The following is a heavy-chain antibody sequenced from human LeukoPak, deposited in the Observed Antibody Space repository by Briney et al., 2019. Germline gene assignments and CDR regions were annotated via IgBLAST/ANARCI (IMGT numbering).Heavy chain of an antibody. Sequence: GGSLRLSCAASGFTFSNACRNWVRQAPGKGLEWVGRIKSKTDGGTTDYVAPVKGRFTISRDDSKNTLYLQVNSLNTEDTAVYYCTTGNWGSFSYWGPGNPVTVSS. D-gene: IGHD7-27*01. CDR3: TTGNWGSFSY. J-gene: IGHJ4*02. V-gene: IGHV3-15*01. CDR1: GFTFSNAC. CDR2: IKSKTDGGTT.